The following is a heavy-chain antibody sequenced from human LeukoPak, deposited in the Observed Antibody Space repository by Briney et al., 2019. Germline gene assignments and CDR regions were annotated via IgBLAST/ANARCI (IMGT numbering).Heavy chain of an antibody. D-gene: IGHD1-26*01. CDR2: ISYDGSNK. Sequence: GGSLRLSCAASGFTFSTYGMHWVRQAPGKGLEWVAVISYDGSNKYYADSVKGRFTISRDNSKNTLYLQMNSLRAEDTAVYYCAKSSGSYDSHYYYGMDVWGQGTTVTVSS. CDR3: AKSSGSYDSHYYYGMDV. J-gene: IGHJ6*02. CDR1: GFTFSTYG. V-gene: IGHV3-30*18.